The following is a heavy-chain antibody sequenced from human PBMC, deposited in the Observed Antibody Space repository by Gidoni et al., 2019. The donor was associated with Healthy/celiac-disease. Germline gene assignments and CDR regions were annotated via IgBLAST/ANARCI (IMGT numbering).Heavy chain of an antibody. CDR3: AKDSSSSWDNSDY. Sequence: EVQLLESGGGLVQPGGSLRLPCVASGFIFNTYGMSWVRQAPGKGLEWVSSIIGSGDTTGYAGSVEGRFTMSRDNSKNTLYLQMDSLMAEDTAVYYCAKDSSSSWDNSDYWGQGTLVTVSS. V-gene: IGHV3-23*01. J-gene: IGHJ4*02. D-gene: IGHD6-13*01. CDR2: IIGSGDTT. CDR1: GFIFNTYG.